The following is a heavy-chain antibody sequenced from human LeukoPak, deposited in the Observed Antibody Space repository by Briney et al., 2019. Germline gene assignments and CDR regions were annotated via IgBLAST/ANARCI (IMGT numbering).Heavy chain of an antibody. D-gene: IGHD3-9*01. CDR1: GFSVSNNY. Sequence: GGSLTLSCVVSGFSVSNNYVSWVRQAPGKGLVWVSRIKGDGSHTIYADSVKGRFTISRDNAKNTLYLQMRSLRAEDTAVYYCVRDWDHFDFDSWGQGTLVTVSS. V-gene: IGHV3-74*01. J-gene: IGHJ5*01. CDR3: VRDWDHFDFDS. CDR2: IKGDGSHT.